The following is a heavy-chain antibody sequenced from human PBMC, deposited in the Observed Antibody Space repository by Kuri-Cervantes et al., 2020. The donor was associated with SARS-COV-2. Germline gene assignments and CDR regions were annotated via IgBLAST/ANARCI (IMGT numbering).Heavy chain of an antibody. CDR3: ARVPSTGPVSGGFDY. V-gene: IGHV4-38-2*01. Sequence: GSLRLSCAVSGYSISSGYYWGWIRQPPGKGLEWIGSIYHSGSTYYNPSLKSRVTVSVDTSKKQFSLKLNSVTAADTAVYFCARVPSTGPVSGGFDYWGQGSLVTVSS. CDR1: GYSISSGYY. D-gene: IGHD5/OR15-5a*01. J-gene: IGHJ4*02. CDR2: IYHSGST.